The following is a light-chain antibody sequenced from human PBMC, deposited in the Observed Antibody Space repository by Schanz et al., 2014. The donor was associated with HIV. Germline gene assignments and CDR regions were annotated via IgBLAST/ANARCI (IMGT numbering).Light chain of an antibody. J-gene: IGLJ1*01. CDR2: EVT. CDR3: CSYAGDSTYV. Sequence: QSALTQPPSASGSPGQSVTISCTGTRSDIGNYDFVSWYQQHPGQAPKLIIYEVTKRPSGVPARFSGSKSGNTASLTISGLQAEDEADYYCCSYAGDSTYVFGTGTKLTVL. CDR1: RSDIGNYDF. V-gene: IGLV2-8*01.